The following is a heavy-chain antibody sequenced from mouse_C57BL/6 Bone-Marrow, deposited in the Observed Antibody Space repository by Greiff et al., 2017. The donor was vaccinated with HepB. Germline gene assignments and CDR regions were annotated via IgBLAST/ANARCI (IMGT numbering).Heavy chain of an antibody. Sequence: EVKLMESGGGLVQPGGSLKLSCAASGFTFSDYYMYWVRQTPEKRLEWVAYIINGGGSTYYPDTVKGRFTISRDNAKNTLYLQMSRLKSEDTAMYYCARHHYYGSSYWYFDVWGTGTTVTVSS. V-gene: IGHV5-12*01. CDR3: ARHHYYGSSYWYFDV. CDR2: IINGGGST. J-gene: IGHJ1*03. CDR1: GFTFSDYY. D-gene: IGHD1-1*01.